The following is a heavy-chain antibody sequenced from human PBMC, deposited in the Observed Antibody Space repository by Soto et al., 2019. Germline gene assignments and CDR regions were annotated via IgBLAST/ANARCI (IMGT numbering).Heavy chain of an antibody. D-gene: IGHD2-8*01. CDR1: GDSISSATHY. CDR3: VGRLTSIYNYFDY. J-gene: IGHJ4*02. Sequence: SETLSLTCTVSGDSISSATHYWNWIRQHPGKGLEWIGYVSSSGNSYYSPSLKSRVFMSVDTSKNLFSLKLSSVTAADTAIYYRVGRLTSIYNYFDYWGQGTLVTVSS. V-gene: IGHV4-31*03. CDR2: VSSSGNS.